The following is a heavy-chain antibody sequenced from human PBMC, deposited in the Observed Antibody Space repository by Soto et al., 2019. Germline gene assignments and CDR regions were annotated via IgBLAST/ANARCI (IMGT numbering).Heavy chain of an antibody. Sequence: AASVKVSCKASGGTFSSYAISWVRQAPGQGLEWMGGIIPIFGTANYAQKFQGRVTITADESTSTAYMELSSLRSEDTAVYYCARDQHDSSGYYYNGLEYYFDYWGQGTLVTVSS. J-gene: IGHJ4*02. V-gene: IGHV1-69*13. CDR1: GGTFSSYA. D-gene: IGHD3-22*01. CDR2: IIPIFGTA. CDR3: ARDQHDSSGYYYNGLEYYFDY.